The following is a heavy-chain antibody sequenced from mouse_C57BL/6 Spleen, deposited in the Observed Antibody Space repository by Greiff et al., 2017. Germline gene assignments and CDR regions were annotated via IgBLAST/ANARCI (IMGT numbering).Heavy chain of an antibody. J-gene: IGHJ3*01. D-gene: IGHD2-1*01. CDR1: GYAFSSSW. V-gene: IGHV1-82*01. CDR3: ARPLLWGPEGFAY. Sequence: QVQLQQSGPELVKPGASVKISCKASGYAFSSSWMNWVKQRPGKGLEWIGRIYPGDGDTNYNGKFKGKATLTADKSSSTAYMQLSSLTSEDSAVYFCARPLLWGPEGFAYWGQGTLVTVSA. CDR2: IYPGDGDT.